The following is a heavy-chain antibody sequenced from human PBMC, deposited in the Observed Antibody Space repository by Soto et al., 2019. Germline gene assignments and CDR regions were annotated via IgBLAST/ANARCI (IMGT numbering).Heavy chain of an antibody. CDR3: ASGRVGGASRATCDI. CDR2: INPNSGDT. Sequence: QVQLVQSGAEVKKPGASVKVSCKASGYTFTGYYMHWLRQAPGQGLEWMGWINPNSGDTNYAQNFQGWVTMTRDTSLSTAYMELSRLRSDDTAVYYCASGRVGGASRATCDIWGQGTVVTVSS. CDR1: GYTFTGYY. J-gene: IGHJ3*02. D-gene: IGHD1-26*01. V-gene: IGHV1-2*04.